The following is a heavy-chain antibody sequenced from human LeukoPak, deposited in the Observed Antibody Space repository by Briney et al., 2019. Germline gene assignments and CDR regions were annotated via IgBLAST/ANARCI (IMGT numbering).Heavy chain of an antibody. V-gene: IGHV3-23*01. CDR3: AKDLGRYRNNYFDY. D-gene: IGHD1-26*01. CDR1: GFTFSTYA. Sequence: TGGSLRLSCAASGFTFSTYAMNWVRQAPEKGLEWVATISGSGGGTYYADSVKGRFTISRDDSKNTLYLQMNSLRAEDMAVYYCAKDLGRYRNNYFDYWGQGTLVTVSS. CDR2: ISGSGGGT. J-gene: IGHJ4*02.